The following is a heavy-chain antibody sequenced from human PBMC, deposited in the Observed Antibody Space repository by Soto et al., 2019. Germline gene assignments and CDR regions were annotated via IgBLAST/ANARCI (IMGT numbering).Heavy chain of an antibody. D-gene: IGHD3-3*01. V-gene: IGHV3-23*01. CDR2: LSGSGRNT. Sequence: EGQLLESGGGLVQPGGSLRLSCISSGFTFQTYAMTWVRQAPGKGLEWISGLSGSGRNTYYADSVKGRFTISRDNSRDTLYLQMNNLRAEDTAVYFCAKVADNIYVFWDAAASHYYYYMDVWGRGTTVSVSS. CDR3: AKVADNIYVFWDAAASHYYYYMDV. CDR1: GFTFQTYA. J-gene: IGHJ6*03.